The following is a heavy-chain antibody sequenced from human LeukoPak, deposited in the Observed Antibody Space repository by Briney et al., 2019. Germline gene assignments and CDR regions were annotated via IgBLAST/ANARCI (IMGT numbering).Heavy chain of an antibody. CDR3: ARDPYYDSSGYYSNWFDP. CDR2: ISYDGSNK. CDR1: GFTFSSYA. Sequence: GGSLRLSCAASGFTFSSYAMHWVRQAPGKGLEWVAVISYDGSNKYYADSVKGRFTIPRDNSKNTLYLQMNSLRAEDTAVYYCARDPYYDSSGYYSNWFDPWGQGTLVTVSS. J-gene: IGHJ5*02. V-gene: IGHV3-30-3*01. D-gene: IGHD3-22*01.